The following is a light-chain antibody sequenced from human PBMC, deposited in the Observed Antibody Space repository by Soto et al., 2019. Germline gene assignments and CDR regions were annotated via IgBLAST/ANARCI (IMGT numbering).Light chain of an antibody. V-gene: IGKV3-20*01. CDR2: GAS. Sequence: EIVLTQSPGTLSLSPGERAILSCRASQSVSSSSLAWYQQKAGQAPRFLIYGASSRATGIPDRFSGGGSGTDFTLTISRLEPEDFAVYYCQQYGTSPYTFGQGTKLEIK. CDR1: QSVSSSS. CDR3: QQYGTSPYT. J-gene: IGKJ2*01.